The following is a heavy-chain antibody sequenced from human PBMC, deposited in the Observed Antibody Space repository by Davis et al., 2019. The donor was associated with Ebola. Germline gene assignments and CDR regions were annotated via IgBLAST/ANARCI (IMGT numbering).Heavy chain of an antibody. CDR3: ARAGFDEVLDY. V-gene: IGHV3-30*19. Sequence: GESLKISCAASGFTVSTHAMHWVRQAPGKGLEWVAVVSHSEREKFYADSVKGRFTISKDNSENTLYLQMNGLTADDTSVYYCARAGFDEVLDYWGQGTPVTVSS. CDR2: VSHSEREK. J-gene: IGHJ4*02. D-gene: IGHD3-3*01. CDR1: GFTVSTHA.